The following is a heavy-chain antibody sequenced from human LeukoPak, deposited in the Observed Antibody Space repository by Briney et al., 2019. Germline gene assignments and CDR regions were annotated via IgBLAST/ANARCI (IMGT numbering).Heavy chain of an antibody. J-gene: IGHJ5*02. CDR1: GGSISSYY. CDR3: ARASGTDNWFDP. Sequence: SETLSLTCTVSGGSISSYYWSWIRQPPGKGLEWIGYIYYSGSTNYNPSLKSRVTISVDTSKNQFSLKLSSVTAADTAVYYCARASGTDNWFDPWGQGTLVTVSS. CDR2: IYYSGST. V-gene: IGHV4-59*08.